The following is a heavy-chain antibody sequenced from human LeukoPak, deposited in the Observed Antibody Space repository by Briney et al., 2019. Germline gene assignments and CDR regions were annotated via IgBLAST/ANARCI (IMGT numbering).Heavy chain of an antibody. V-gene: IGHV3-30*18. CDR1: GFSSSSYG. CDR3: AKDEGNTALFTHYFDY. Sequence: GRSLRLSCAASGFSSSSYGMHWVRQAPGKGLEWVAIVSNDGSTKYYADSVKGRFTISRDNSKNTLYLQMDSLRAEDSAVYYCAKDEGNTALFTHYFDYWGQGTLVTVSS. D-gene: IGHD5-18*01. J-gene: IGHJ4*02. CDR2: VSNDGSTK.